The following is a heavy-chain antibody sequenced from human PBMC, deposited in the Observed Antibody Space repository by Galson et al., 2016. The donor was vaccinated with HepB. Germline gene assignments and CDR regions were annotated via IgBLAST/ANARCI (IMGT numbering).Heavy chain of an antibody. CDR1: GDSISSYY. CDR3: ARVRGQPNWFDP. CDR2: IYYTGST. J-gene: IGHJ5*02. V-gene: IGHV4-59*01. D-gene: IGHD6-13*01. Sequence: SETLSLTCTVSGDSISSYYWSWIRQTPGKGLEWIGYIYYTGSTKYNPSLKSRVTISVDASENQFSLKLSSVTAADTAVYYWARVRGQPNWFDPWGQGILVTVSS.